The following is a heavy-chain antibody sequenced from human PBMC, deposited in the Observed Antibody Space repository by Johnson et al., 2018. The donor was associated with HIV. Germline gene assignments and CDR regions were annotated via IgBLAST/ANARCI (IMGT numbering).Heavy chain of an antibody. CDR3: AKDYYDILTGMRDDAFDI. Sequence: QVQLVESGGGVVQPGRSLRLSCAASGFTFSCYGMHWVRQAPGKGLEWVAVIWYDGSNKYYADSVKGRFTISIDNSKNTLYLQMNSLRAEDTAVYYCAKDYYDILTGMRDDAFDIWGQGTMVTVSS. D-gene: IGHD3-9*01. CDR1: GFTFSCYG. V-gene: IGHV3-33*06. J-gene: IGHJ3*02. CDR2: IWYDGSNK.